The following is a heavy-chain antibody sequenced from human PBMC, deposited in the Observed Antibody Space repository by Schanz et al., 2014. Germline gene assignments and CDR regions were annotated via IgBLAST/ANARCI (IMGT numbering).Heavy chain of an antibody. D-gene: IGHD1-7*01. CDR3: AMGGYQLHH. J-gene: IGHJ4*02. CDR2: ISGSSSTK. V-gene: IGHV3-48*04. CDR1: GITLSGYG. Sequence: VQLVESGGGVVQPGRSLRLSCAASGITLSGYGLHWVRQAPGKGLEWVSYISGSSSTKYYADSVKGRFTISRDNAENTLYLQMNSLRVEDTAVYYCAMGGYQLHHWGQGTLVTVSS.